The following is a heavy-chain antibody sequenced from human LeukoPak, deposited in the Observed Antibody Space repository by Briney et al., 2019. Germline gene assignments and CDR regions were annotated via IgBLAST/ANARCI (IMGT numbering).Heavy chain of an antibody. Sequence: PGGSLRLSCAASGFTFSSYWMHWVRQAPGKGLVWVSRINSDGSSTSYADSVKGRFTISRDNAKNMLYLQMNSLRAEDTAVYYCARGGRGIVGATAWFDPWGQGTLVTVSS. J-gene: IGHJ5*02. V-gene: IGHV3-74*01. CDR3: ARGGRGIVGATAWFDP. CDR2: INSDGSST. CDR1: GFTFSSYW. D-gene: IGHD1-26*01.